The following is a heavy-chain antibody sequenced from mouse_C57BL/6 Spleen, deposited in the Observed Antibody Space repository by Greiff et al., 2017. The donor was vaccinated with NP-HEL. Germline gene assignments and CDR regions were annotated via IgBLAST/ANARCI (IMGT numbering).Heavy chain of an antibody. CDR2: IDPSDSYT. J-gene: IGHJ4*01. D-gene: IGHD2-4*01. Sequence: VQLQQPGAELVMPGASVKLSCKASGYTFTSYWMHWVKQRPGQGLEWIGEIDPSDSYTNYNQKFKGKSTLTVDKSSSTAYMQLSSLTSEDSAVYYCARRGGYGYDYDYAMDYWGQGTSVTVSS. V-gene: IGHV1-69*01. CDR3: ARRGGYGYDYDYAMDY. CDR1: GYTFTSYW.